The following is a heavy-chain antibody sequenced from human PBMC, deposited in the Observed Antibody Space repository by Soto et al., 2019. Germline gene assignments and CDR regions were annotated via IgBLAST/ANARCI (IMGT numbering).Heavy chain of an antibody. D-gene: IGHD6-13*01. Sequence: PSLALSLTCSISWVSLSSNNAAWSWIRQSPSRGLEWLGRTYYRSKWYNHYAVSMKSRITINPDTSKNQFSLQLRSVTPDDTAVHYCARTSGYLDVWGQGTTVTVSS. V-gene: IGHV6-1*01. CDR3: ARTSGYLDV. J-gene: IGHJ6*02. CDR2: TYYRSKWYN. CDR1: WVSLSSNNAA.